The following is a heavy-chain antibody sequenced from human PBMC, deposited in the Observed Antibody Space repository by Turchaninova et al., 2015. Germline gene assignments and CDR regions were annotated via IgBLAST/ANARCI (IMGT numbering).Heavy chain of an antibody. D-gene: IGHD6-6*01. CDR1: GDSISSNNYY. J-gene: IGHJ5*02. CDR2: IYYSGRT. V-gene: IGHV4-39*07. CDR3: AGFLIAARNWFDP. Sequence: QLQLLESGPGLVKPSDTLSLTCTVSGDSISSNNYYWGWIRQPPGKGLGWMGSIYYSGRTYYNPSLKSRVNISVDTSKNPCSLKLSAVTAADTAVYYCAGFLIAARNWFDPWGQGTLVTVSS.